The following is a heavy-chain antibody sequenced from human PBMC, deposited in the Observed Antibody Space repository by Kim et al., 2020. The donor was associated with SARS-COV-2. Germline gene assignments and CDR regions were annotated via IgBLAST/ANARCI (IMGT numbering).Heavy chain of an antibody. CDR1: GGSISSSSYY. CDR3: ARQTTSEYYFDY. CDR2: IYYSGST. Sequence: SETLSLTCTVSGGSISSSSYYWGWIRQPPGKGLEWIGSIYYSGSTYYNPSLKSRVTISVDTSKNQFSLKLSSVTAADTAVYYCARQTTSEYYFDYWGQGTLVTVSS. J-gene: IGHJ4*02. V-gene: IGHV4-39*01. D-gene: IGHD1-7*01.